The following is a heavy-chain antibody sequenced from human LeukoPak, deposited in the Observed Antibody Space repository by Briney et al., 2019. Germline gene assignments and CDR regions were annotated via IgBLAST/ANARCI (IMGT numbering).Heavy chain of an antibody. V-gene: IGHV1-18*01. J-gene: IGHJ6*03. CDR2: ISAYNGNT. CDR1: GYTFTSYG. Sequence: ASVKVSCKASGYTFTSYGISWVRQAPGQGLEWMGWISAYNGNTNYAQKLQGRVTMTTDTSTSTAYMELRSLRSDDTAVYYCARDSPLMTTQASYYYMDVWGKGITVTVSS. CDR3: ARDSPLMTTQASYYYMDV. D-gene: IGHD4-11*01.